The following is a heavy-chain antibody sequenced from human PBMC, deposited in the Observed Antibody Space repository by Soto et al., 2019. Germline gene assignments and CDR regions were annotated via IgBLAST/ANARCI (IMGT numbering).Heavy chain of an antibody. J-gene: IGHJ4*02. CDR3: ARAVSVLRYFAWLPPQSYHFDY. V-gene: IGHV3-30-3*01. CDR2: ISYDGSNK. Sequence: QVQLVESGGGVVQPGRSLRLSCAASGFTFSSYAMHWVRQAPGKGLEWVAVISYDGSNKYDADSVKGRFTISRDNSKNTLYLQMNRLKAEDTAVYYCARAVSVLRYFAWLPPQSYHFDYWGQGTLVTVSS. CDR1: GFTFSSYA. D-gene: IGHD3-9*01.